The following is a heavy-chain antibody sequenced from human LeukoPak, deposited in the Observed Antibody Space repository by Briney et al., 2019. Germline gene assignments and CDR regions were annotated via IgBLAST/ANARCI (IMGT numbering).Heavy chain of an antibody. J-gene: IGHJ6*03. CDR1: GGSISSYY. D-gene: IGHD3-3*01. CDR2: IYTSGST. V-gene: IGHV4-4*07. CDR3: ARVGITIFGEDHRPPYYYYYYMDV. Sequence: SETLSLTCTVSGGSISSYYWSWIRQPAGKGLEWIGRIYTSGSTNYNPSLKSRVTMSVDTSKNQFSLKLSSVTAADTAVYYCARVGITIFGEDHRPPYYYYYYMDVWGKGTTVTVSS.